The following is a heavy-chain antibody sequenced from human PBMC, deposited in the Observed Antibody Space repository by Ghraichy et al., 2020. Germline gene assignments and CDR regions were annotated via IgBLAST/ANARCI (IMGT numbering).Heavy chain of an antibody. J-gene: IGHJ3*02. CDR2: MNPNSGNT. CDR1: GYTFTSYD. CDR3: ARGRYCSSTSCYTVHAFDI. V-gene: IGHV1-8*01. Sequence: APVKVSCKASGYTFTSYDINWVRQATGQGLEWMGWMNPNSGNTGYAQKFQGRVTMTRNTSISTAYMELSSLRSEDTAVYYCARGRYCSSTSCYTVHAFDIWGQGTMVTVSS. D-gene: IGHD2-2*02.